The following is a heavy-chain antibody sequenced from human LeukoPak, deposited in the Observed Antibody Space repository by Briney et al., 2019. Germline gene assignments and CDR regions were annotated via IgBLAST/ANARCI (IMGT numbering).Heavy chain of an antibody. Sequence: GGSLRLSCAASGFTFSSNTMNWVRQAPGKGLEWVSSISSSSSYMNYADSVRCRFTISRDNAKNSLYLQMNSLRAEDTAVYYCASEDYYDSSAYYYRNFQHWGQGTLVTVSS. CDR3: ASEDYYDSSAYYYRNFQH. CDR2: ISSSSSYM. CDR1: GFTFSSNT. J-gene: IGHJ1*01. D-gene: IGHD3-22*01. V-gene: IGHV3-21*01.